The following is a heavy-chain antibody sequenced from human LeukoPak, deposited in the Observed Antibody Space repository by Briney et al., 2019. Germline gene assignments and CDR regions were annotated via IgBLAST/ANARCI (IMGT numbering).Heavy chain of an antibody. J-gene: IGHJ3*02. CDR2: IYYSGST. Sequence: SETLSLTCTVSGGSISSYYWSWIRQPTGKGLEWIGYIYYSGSTNYNPSLKSRVTISVDTSKNQFSLKLSSVTAADTAVYYCARCGGDCYYSPAFDIWGQGTMVTVSS. D-gene: IGHD2-21*02. CDR1: GGSISSYY. V-gene: IGHV4-59*01. CDR3: ARCGGDCYYSPAFDI.